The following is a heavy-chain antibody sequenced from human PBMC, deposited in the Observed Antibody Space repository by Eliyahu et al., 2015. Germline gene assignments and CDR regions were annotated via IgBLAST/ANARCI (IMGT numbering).Heavy chain of an antibody. Sequence: QVQLAQSGAEVXEPGASVKVSCKTXRYXPTTXAVHWVPXAPGQRLXWVGWINAGTGDTKYSHKFQGRVTLSRDTSASTVYMELSSLRSEDTAVYYCAKGYCSSTSCQYYMDVWGNGTTVTVSS. D-gene: IGHD2-2*01. CDR1: RYXPTTXA. CDR3: AKGYCSSTSCQYYMDV. J-gene: IGHJ6*03. V-gene: IGHV1-3*01. CDR2: INAGTGDT.